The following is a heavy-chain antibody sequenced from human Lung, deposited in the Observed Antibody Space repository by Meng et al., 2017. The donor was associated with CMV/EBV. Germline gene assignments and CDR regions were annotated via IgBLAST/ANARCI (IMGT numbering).Heavy chain of an antibody. CDR3: ARHLRGYSWPKSD. CDR1: DVSISNSSFF. D-gene: IGHD1-26*01. V-gene: IGHV4-39*01. CDR2: FFHSGDT. Sequence: SETLSLXXTVTDVSISNSSFFWGWIRQPPGKGLEWIGSFFHSGDTYSNPSLRSRVAISVDTSKNQFSLRLNSVTATDTAMYYCARHLRGYSWPKSDWGQGTLVTVSS. J-gene: IGHJ4*02.